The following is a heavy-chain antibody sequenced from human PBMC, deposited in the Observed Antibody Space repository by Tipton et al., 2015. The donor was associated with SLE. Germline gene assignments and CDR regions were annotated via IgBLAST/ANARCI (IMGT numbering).Heavy chain of an antibody. Sequence: GLVKPSETLSLTCAVYGGSFSGYYWSWIRQPPGKGLEWIGEINHSGSTNYNPSLKSRVTISVDTSKNQFSLKLSSVTAADTAVYYCASWDYYDSSGYYQGWFDPWGQGTLVTVSS. J-gene: IGHJ5*02. D-gene: IGHD3-22*01. CDR3: ASWDYYDSSGYYQGWFDP. CDR1: GGSFSGYY. CDR2: INHSGST. V-gene: IGHV4-34*01.